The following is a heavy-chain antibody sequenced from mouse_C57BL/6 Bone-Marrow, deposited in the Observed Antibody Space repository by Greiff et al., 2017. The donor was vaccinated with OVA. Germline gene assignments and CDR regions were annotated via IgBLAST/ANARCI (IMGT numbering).Heavy chain of an antibody. V-gene: IGHV1-55*01. J-gene: IGHJ4*01. Sequence: KPGASVKMSCKASGYTFTSYWITWVKQRPGQGLEWIGDIYPGSGSTNYNEKFKSKATLTVDTSSSTAYMQLSSLTSEDSAVYYCARLRLRLYAMDYWGQGTSVTVSS. CDR3: ARLRLRLYAMDY. CDR2: IYPGSGST. D-gene: IGHD1-2*01. CDR1: GYTFTSYW.